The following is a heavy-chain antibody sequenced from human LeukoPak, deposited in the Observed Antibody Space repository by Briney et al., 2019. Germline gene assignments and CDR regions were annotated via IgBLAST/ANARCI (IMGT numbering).Heavy chain of an antibody. Sequence: GGSLRLSCAASGFTFNNHAMSWVRQAPGKGLEWVSGINGNGASTYYSDSVKGRFTISRDNSKNTLYLQMSSLRADDTAIYYCAKDQGYSYYYLDYWGQGTLVTVSS. V-gene: IGHV3-23*01. CDR1: GFTFNNHA. CDR2: INGNGAST. CDR3: AKDQGYSYYYLDY. D-gene: IGHD5-18*01. J-gene: IGHJ4*02.